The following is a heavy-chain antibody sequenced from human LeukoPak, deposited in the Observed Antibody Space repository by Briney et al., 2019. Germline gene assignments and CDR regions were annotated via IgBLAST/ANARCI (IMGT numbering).Heavy chain of an antibody. CDR3: ARSLELRWWFDY. J-gene: IGHJ4*02. CDR2: INPNSGGT. CDR1: GYTFTGYY. V-gene: IGHV1-2*02. D-gene: IGHD1-7*01. Sequence: ASVKVSCKASGYTFTGYYMHWVRQAPGQGLEWMGWINPNSGGTNYAQKFQGRVTMTRDTSISTAYMELSRLRSDDTAVYYCARSLELRWWFDYWGQGTLVTVSS.